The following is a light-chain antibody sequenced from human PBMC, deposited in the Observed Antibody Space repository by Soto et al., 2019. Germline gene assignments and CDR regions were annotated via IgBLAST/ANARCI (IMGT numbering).Light chain of an antibody. CDR2: GAS. V-gene: IGKV3-20*01. J-gene: IGKJ2*01. CDR1: QSVSGSNY. Sequence: EIVLTQSPGTLSLSPGERATLSCRASQSVSGSNYLAWYQQKPGQDPRLLIYGASSTATGIPDRFSGSGSGTDFTLTISRLEPEDFAVYYCQQYGTSPYTLGQDTNLEIK. CDR3: QQYGTSPYT.